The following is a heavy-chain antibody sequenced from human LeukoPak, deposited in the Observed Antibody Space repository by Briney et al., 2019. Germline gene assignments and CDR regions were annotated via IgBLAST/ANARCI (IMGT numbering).Heavy chain of an antibody. CDR3: AKDRWRDGSSSFDN. CDR1: GYTLTSYG. J-gene: IGHJ4*02. V-gene: IGHV1-18*01. CDR2: ISTYKGNT. Sequence: ASVKVSCKASGYTLTSYGISWVRQAPGQGLEWMGWISTYKGNTNYAQKLQGRVTMTTDTSTSTAYMELTSLRSDDTAVYYCAKDRWRDGSSSFDNWGQGTLVTVSS. D-gene: IGHD6-6*01.